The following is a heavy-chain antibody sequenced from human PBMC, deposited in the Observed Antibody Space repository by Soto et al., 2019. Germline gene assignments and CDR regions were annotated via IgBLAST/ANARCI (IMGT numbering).Heavy chain of an antibody. J-gene: IGHJ5*02. V-gene: IGHV3-23*01. Sequence: GSLRLSCAASGFTFGTTDMSWVRQAPGEGLEWVSTIDGSGGITYYADSVKGRFTISRDNSRNTVYLQMNSLRGDDTALYYCVKNSGWFNTWGQGALVTVSS. CDR3: VKNSGWFNT. CDR2: IDGSGGIT. CDR1: GFTFGTTD. D-gene: IGHD3-10*01.